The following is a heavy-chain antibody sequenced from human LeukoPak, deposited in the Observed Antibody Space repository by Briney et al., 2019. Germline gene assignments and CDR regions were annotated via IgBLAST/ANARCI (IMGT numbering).Heavy chain of an antibody. J-gene: IGHJ3*02. CDR3: ARDTLEYSNSPDALDI. CDR2: IQYDGTNK. Sequence: GGSLRLSCAASGFTFSGYNIHWVRQAPGKGLEWVAFIQYDGTNKYYADSLKGRFTISRDNSKNTLYMQMESLRDEDTAIYYCARDTLEYSNSPDALDIWGQGTMVTVSS. CDR1: GFTFSGYN. V-gene: IGHV3-30*02. D-gene: IGHD4-23*01.